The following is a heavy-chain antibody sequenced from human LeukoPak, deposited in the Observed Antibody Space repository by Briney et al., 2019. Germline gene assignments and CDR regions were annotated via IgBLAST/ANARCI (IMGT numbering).Heavy chain of an antibody. CDR2: ISSTSSYI. V-gene: IGHV3-21*01. CDR3: ARGPSGYHNT. CDR1: GFTFSSYS. D-gene: IGHD5-12*01. Sequence: PGGSLRLSCAASGFTFSSYSMNWVRQAPGKGLEWVSSISSTSSYIYYADSVKGRFTISRDNSKNTLYLQMNSLRAEDTAVYYCARGPSGYHNTGGQGTLVTVSS. J-gene: IGHJ4*02.